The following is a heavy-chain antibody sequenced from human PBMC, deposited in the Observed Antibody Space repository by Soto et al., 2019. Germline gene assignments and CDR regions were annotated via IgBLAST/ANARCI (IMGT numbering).Heavy chain of an antibody. CDR3: ARQIYDSDTGPNFQYYFDS. D-gene: IGHD3-22*01. Sequence: GESLKISCKGPGCSFAGYWITWVRQKPGKGLEWMGRIDPSDSQTYYSPSFRGHVTISVTKSITTVFLQWSSLRASDTAMYYCARQIYDSDTGPNFQYYFDSWGQGTPVTVSS. CDR1: GCSFAGYW. J-gene: IGHJ4*02. CDR2: IDPSDSQT. V-gene: IGHV5-10-1*01.